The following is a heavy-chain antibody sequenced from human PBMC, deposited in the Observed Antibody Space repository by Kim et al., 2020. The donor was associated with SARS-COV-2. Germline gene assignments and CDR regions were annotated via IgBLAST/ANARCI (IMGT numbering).Heavy chain of an antibody. V-gene: IGHV3-66*01. CDR3: ATVVFYYDAGYFKN. J-gene: IGHJ1*01. D-gene: IGHD3-22*01. Sequence: YPDAVKCRLIIPRDHSKNTLYLQMNSLRAEDTAVYYCATVVFYYDAGYFKNWGQGTLVIVSS.